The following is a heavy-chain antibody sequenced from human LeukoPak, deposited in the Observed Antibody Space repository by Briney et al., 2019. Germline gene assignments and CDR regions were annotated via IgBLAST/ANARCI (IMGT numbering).Heavy chain of an antibody. D-gene: IGHD4-17*01. CDR2: INPNSGGT. J-gene: IGHJ4*02. CDR3: ARTYGDYVPIDS. Sequence: GASVKVSCKASGYTFTGYYMHWVRQAPGQGLEWMGWINPNSGGTNYAQKFQGRVTMTKDTSTSTVYMELSSLRSEDTAVYYCARTYGDYVPIDSWGQGTLVTVSS. CDR1: GYTFTGYY. V-gene: IGHV1-2*02.